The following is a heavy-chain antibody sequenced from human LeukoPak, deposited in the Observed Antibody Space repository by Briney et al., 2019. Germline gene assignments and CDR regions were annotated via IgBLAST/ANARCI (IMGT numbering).Heavy chain of an antibody. CDR1: GYTFTSYG. Sequence: ASVKVSCKASGYTFTSYGISWVRQAPGQGLEWMGWISAYNGNTNYAQKFQGRVTLTRDTSISTAYMELSRLRSDDTAVYYCARDLFSWEYSSSPGAFDIWGQGTMVTVSS. J-gene: IGHJ3*02. V-gene: IGHV1-18*01. CDR2: ISAYNGNT. D-gene: IGHD6-6*01. CDR3: ARDLFSWEYSSSPGAFDI.